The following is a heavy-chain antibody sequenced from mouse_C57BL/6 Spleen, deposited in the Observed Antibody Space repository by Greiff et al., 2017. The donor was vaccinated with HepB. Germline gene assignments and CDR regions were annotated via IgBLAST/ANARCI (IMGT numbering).Heavy chain of an antibody. CDR1: GYAFSSSW. J-gene: IGHJ4*01. CDR2: IYPGDGDT. V-gene: IGHV1-82*01. D-gene: IGHD3-2*02. CDR3: ARWGSSGYHYYAMDY. Sequence: QVQLQQSGPELVKPGASVKISCKASGYAFSSSWMNWVKQRPGKGLEWIGRIYPGDGDTNYNGKFKGKATLTADKSSSTAYMQLSSLTSEDSAVYFCARWGSSGYHYYAMDYWGQGTSVTVSS.